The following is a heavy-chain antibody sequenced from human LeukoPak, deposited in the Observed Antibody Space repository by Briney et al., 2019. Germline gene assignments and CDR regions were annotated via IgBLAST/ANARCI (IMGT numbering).Heavy chain of an antibody. Sequence: ASVKVSCKASGYTFTSYYMHWVRQAPGQGLEWMGIINPSGGSTSYAQKFQGRVTMTRDTSTSTVYMELSSLRSEDTAVYYRARETHNWNYAYHYYYYMDVWGKGTTVTVSS. V-gene: IGHV1-46*01. D-gene: IGHD1-7*01. CDR3: ARETHNWNYAYHYYYYMDV. CDR1: GYTFTSYY. CDR2: INPSGGST. J-gene: IGHJ6*03.